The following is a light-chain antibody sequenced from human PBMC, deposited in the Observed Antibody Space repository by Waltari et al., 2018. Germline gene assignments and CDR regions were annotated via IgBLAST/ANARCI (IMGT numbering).Light chain of an antibody. Sequence: TQYVDSLAVAVGDRATINCKSSQSVLSKNKNYLSWYRQKPGQPPKLLIYWASTRGSGVPDRFSRSGSGTHFPPPSSSLQAEDVPVYYCHQSHSTPLTFGRGTKLEIK. CDR3: HQSHSTPLT. CDR2: WAS. J-gene: IGKJ4*01. CDR1: QSVLSKNKNY. V-gene: IGKV4-1*01.